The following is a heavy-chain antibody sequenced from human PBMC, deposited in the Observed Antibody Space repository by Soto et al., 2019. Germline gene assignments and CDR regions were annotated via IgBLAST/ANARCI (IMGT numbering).Heavy chain of an antibody. CDR2: INPSGGST. CDR1: GYTFTSYY. D-gene: IGHD6-19*01. J-gene: IGHJ4*02. CDR3: ARDLHRYSSCYPPTFDY. V-gene: IGHV1-46*01. Sequence: ASVKVSCKASGYTFTSYYMHWVRQAPGQGLEWMGIINPSGGSTSYAQKFQGRVTMTRDTSTSTVYMELSSLRSEDTAVYYCARDLHRYSSCYPPTFDYWGQGTLVTVSS.